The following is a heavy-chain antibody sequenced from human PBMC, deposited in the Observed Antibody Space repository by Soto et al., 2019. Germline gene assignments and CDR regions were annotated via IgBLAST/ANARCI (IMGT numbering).Heavy chain of an antibody. CDR1: GFTFNKAY. D-gene: IGHD3-10*01. J-gene: IGHJ5*02. CDR3: TTLYRVDP. Sequence: SGGSLRLSCAASGFTFNKAYMHWVRQAPGKGLEWVGRIKSKSGGGATEYAAPVKGRFTISRDDSKNTLYLQINSLKTEDTAVYYCTTLYRVDPWGQGALVTVSS. CDR2: IKSKSGGGAT. V-gene: IGHV3-15*07.